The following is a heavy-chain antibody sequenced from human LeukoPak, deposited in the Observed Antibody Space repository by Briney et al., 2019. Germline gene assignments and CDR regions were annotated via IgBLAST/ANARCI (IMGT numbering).Heavy chain of an antibody. CDR3: ARLINTMIMVLG. Sequence: PSETLSLTCIVAGGSISGSDYYWGWIRQPPGKGLEWIGSFYHGEKTYYNPSLKSRVTISVDTSRNQFSLKVNSVTTADTAMYYCARLINTMIMVLGWGQGTLVTVSS. D-gene: IGHD3/OR15-3a*01. CDR2: FYHGEKT. CDR1: GGSISGSDYY. V-gene: IGHV4-39*01. J-gene: IGHJ4*02.